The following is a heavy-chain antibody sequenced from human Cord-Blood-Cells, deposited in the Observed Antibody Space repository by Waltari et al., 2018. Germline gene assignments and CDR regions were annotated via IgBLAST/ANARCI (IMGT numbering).Heavy chain of an antibody. CDR2: INPNRGGT. Sequence: QVQLVQSGAEVKKPGASVKVSCKASGYTFTGYYMHWVRQAPGQGLEWMGWINPNRGGTNYAQKFQGRVTMTRDTSISTAYMELSRLRSDDTAVYYCARGLLGMYNWFDPWGQGTLFTVSS. CDR3: ARGLLGMYNWFDP. D-gene: IGHD7-27*01. J-gene: IGHJ5*02. CDR1: GYTFTGYY. V-gene: IGHV1-2*02.